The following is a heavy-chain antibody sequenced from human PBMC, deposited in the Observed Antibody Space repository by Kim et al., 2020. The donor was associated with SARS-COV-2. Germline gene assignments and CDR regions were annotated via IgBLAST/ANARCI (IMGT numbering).Heavy chain of an antibody. D-gene: IGHD2-8*02. CDR3: ARDLLGTGNSGY. J-gene: IGHJ4*02. V-gene: IGHV1-18*01. Sequence: NFALQLQGRLTMTTDTSTSTVYMELRSLRSDDTAVYYCARDLLGTGNSGYWGQGTLVTVSS.